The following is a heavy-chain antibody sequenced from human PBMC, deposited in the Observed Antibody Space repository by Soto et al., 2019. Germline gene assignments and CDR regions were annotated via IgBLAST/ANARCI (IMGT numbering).Heavy chain of an antibody. CDR2: ISGSGDNT. Sequence: PGGSLRLSCAASGFTFSTYAMTWVRQAPGQGLEWVSVISGSGDNTYYADSVKGRFTISRDNSNNTLYLHMSSLSAEDTAVYYCARAGYGDYFDYWGRGTLVTVSS. J-gene: IGHJ4*02. CDR3: ARAGYGDYFDY. V-gene: IGHV3-23*01. D-gene: IGHD5-18*01. CDR1: GFTFSTYA.